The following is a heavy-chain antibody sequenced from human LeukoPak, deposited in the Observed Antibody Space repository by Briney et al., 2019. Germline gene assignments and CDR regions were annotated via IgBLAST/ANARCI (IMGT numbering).Heavy chain of an antibody. CDR3: AIPHGVPHDDFVY. Sequence: PGGSLRLSCAASGFTFTSYGMHWVRQAPGKGLEWVAFIPFDGSIKYYGVSVKGRFTISTDSSKNTLYLNMNSLRTEDTAVYYCAIPHGVPHDDFVYWGQGLMVTVSS. CDR2: IPFDGSIK. CDR1: GFTFTSYG. D-gene: IGHD2-8*01. V-gene: IGHV3-30*02. J-gene: IGHJ4*02.